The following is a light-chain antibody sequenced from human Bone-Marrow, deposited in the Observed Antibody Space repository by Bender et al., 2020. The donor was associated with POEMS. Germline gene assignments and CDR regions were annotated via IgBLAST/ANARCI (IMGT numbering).Light chain of an antibody. J-gene: IGLJ1*01. CDR1: NSNIGTNA. V-gene: IGLV1-44*01. CDR2: SDN. CDR3: SSFTTSDTVG. Sequence: QSVLTQPPSASGTPGQRVTISCSGSNSNIGTNAVNWYQQFPGTAPKLLIYSDNQRPSGVPDRFDSFKSGTSASLAISGLQSGDEADYYCSSFTTSDTVGFGAGTKVSVL.